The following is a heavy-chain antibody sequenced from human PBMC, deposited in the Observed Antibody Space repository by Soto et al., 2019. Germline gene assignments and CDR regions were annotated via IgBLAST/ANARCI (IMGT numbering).Heavy chain of an antibody. J-gene: IGHJ5*02. CDR2: IYYSGST. D-gene: IGHD1-26*01. CDR1: GGSISSGGYY. V-gene: IGHV4-31*03. Sequence: PSETLSLTCTVSGGSISSGGYYWSWIRQHPGKGLEWIGYIYYSGSTYYNPSLKSRVTISVDTSKNQFSLKLSSVTAADTAVYYCARVVRGSYYWFDPWGQGTLVTVSS. CDR3: ARVVRGSYYWFDP.